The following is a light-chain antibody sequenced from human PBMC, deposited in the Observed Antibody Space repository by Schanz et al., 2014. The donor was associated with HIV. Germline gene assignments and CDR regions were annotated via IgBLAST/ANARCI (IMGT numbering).Light chain of an antibody. V-gene: IGLV3-21*04. J-gene: IGLJ3*02. Sequence: VLTQPPSVSVAPGKTARITCGGNNIGSKSVHWYQQKPGQAPVLVIYYDSDRPSGIPERFSGSNSGNTATLTISRVEAGDEADYYCQVWDSSTWVFGGGTKVTVL. CDR3: QVWDSSTWV. CDR1: NIGSKS. CDR2: YDS.